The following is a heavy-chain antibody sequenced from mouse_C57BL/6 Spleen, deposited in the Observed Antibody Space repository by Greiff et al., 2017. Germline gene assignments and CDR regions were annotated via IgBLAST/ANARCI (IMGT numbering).Heavy chain of an antibody. D-gene: IGHD2-3*01. CDR2: IDPSAGYT. J-gene: IGHJ4*01. V-gene: IGHV1-50*01. CDR3: ARGIYDGYYVGYAMDY. CDR1: GYTFTSYW. Sequence: QVQLQQSGAELVKPGASVKLSCKASGYTFTSYWMQWVKQRPGQGLEWIGEIDPSAGYTNYNQKFKGKATLTVDTSSSTAYMQLSSLTSEDSAVYYCARGIYDGYYVGYAMDYWGQGTSVTVSS.